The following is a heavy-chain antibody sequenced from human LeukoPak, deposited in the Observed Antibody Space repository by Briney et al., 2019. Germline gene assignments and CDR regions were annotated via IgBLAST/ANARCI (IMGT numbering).Heavy chain of an antibody. Sequence: ASVRVSCKASGYTFTGYYMHWVRQAPGQGLEWMGWINPNSGGTHYAQKFQGRVTVTRDTSISTAYMELSRLRSDDTAVYYCARDSIVGYYYYGMDVWGQGTTVTVSS. CDR3: ARDSIVGYYYYGMDV. CDR2: INPNSGGT. J-gene: IGHJ6*02. CDR1: GYTFTGYY. D-gene: IGHD1-26*01. V-gene: IGHV1-2*02.